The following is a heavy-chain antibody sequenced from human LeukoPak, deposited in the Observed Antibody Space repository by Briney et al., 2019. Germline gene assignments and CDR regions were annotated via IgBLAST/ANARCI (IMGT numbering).Heavy chain of an antibody. J-gene: IGHJ4*02. Sequence: GGSLRLSCAASGFTFSSYAMHWVRQAPGKGLEWVAVISYDGSNKYYADSVKGRFIISRDNSKNTLYLQMNSLRAEDTAVYYCAREKYCSSTSCPFDYWGQGTLVTVSS. CDR2: ISYDGSNK. CDR1: GFTFSSYA. D-gene: IGHD2-2*01. V-gene: IGHV3-30-3*01. CDR3: AREKYCSSTSCPFDY.